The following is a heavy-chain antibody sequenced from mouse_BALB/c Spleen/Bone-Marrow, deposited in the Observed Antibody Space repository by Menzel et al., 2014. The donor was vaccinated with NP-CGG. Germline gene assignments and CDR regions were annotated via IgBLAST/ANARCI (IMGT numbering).Heavy chain of an antibody. J-gene: IGHJ4*01. Sequence: LVKTGASVKISCKASDYSFTDYYMHWVKQTHGKSLEWIGHISCYNGATSYNQKFKGKATFTVDTSSSTAYMQFSSLTSEDSAVYYCARSEGIYYYGSSYALDYWGQGTSVTVPS. CDR2: ISCYNGAT. V-gene: IGHV1S34*01. CDR3: ARSEGIYYYGSSYALDY. CDR1: DYSFTDYY. D-gene: IGHD1-1*01.